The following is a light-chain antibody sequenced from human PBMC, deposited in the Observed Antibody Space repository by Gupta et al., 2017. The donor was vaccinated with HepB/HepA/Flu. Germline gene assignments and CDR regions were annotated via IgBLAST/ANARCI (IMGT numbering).Light chain of an antibody. CDR2: EIS. V-gene: IGLV2-8*01. CDR3: SSYAGSNIML. Sequence: QSALPQPPSASGSPGQSVTISCTGTSSDIGLYNYVSWYQQHPGKAPKVIICEISKRPSGVPDRFSGSKSGNTASLTVSGLQAEDEADYYCSSYAGSNIMLFGGGTKLTVL. J-gene: IGLJ2*01. CDR1: SSDIGLYNY.